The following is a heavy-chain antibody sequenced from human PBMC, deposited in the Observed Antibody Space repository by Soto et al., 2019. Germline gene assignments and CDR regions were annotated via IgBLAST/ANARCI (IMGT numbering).Heavy chain of an antibody. D-gene: IGHD3-22*01. CDR3: ARSPWTAMIVVPHVNFDY. CDR1: GFTFSSYG. Sequence: QVQLVESGGGVVQPGRSLRLSCAASGFTFSSYGMHWVRQAPGKGLEWVAVIWYDGSNKYYADSVKGRFTISRDNSKNTLYLQMNSLRAEDTAVYYCARSPWTAMIVVPHVNFDYWGQGTLVTVSS. V-gene: IGHV3-33*01. J-gene: IGHJ4*02. CDR2: IWYDGSNK.